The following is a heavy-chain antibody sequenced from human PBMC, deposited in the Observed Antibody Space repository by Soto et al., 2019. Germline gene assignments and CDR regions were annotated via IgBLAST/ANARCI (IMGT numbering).Heavy chain of an antibody. CDR1: GDSISSSTYH. CDR2: FYSGGIT. J-gene: IGHJ4*02. V-gene: IGHV4-39*01. Sequence: SETLSLTCTVSGDSISSSTYHWCWIRQHPGKGLEWIGSFYSGGITIYNPSLKSRVTISVDSSNNQFSLRLSSVTAADTAIYYCARRGAGGADDFWGQGTLVTVSS. CDR3: ARRGAGGADDF. D-gene: IGHD2-15*01.